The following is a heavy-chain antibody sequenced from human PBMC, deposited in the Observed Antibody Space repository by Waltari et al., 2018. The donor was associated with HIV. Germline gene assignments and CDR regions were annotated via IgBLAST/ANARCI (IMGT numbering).Heavy chain of an antibody. J-gene: IGHJ4*02. D-gene: IGHD6-25*01. V-gene: IGHV4-4*02. CDR3: ARVDENSSGRMDY. CDR1: GGSIRSNNW. Sequence: QVQLQETGPGLVQPSGTLSLTCAASGGSIRSNNWWRWVRQPPGKGLEWIGEIYHSETTNYNPSLKSRVTISIDKFNNNFSLKLSSVTAADTAVYYCARVDENSSGRMDYWGQGNLVTVSS. CDR2: IYHSETT.